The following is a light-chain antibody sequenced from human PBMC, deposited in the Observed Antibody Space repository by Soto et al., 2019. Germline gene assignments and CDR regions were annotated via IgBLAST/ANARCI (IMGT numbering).Light chain of an antibody. CDR1: SSDIGAYIY. J-gene: IGLJ1*01. V-gene: IGLV2-8*01. CDR2: QVN. Sequence: QSALTQPPSASGSPGQSVTISCTVTSSDIGAYIYVSWYQQHPGKAPKVIIYQVNKRPSGVPDRFSGSKSGNTASLTVAGLRPEDEADYFCSSFAGSYSPYVFGTGTKVTVL. CDR3: SSFAGSYSPYV.